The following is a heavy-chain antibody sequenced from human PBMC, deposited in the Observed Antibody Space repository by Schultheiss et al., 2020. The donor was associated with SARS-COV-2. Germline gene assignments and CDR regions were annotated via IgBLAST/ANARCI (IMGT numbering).Heavy chain of an antibody. Sequence: SETLSLTCAVYGGSFSGYYWSWIRQPPGKGLEWIGEINHSGSTYYNPSLKGRVTISEDTSKAQISLKVNSATAADTAVYYCARSGRYFQHWAQGTLVTVSS. D-gene: IGHD1-1*01. CDR1: GGSFSGYY. V-gene: IGHV4-34*01. CDR3: ARSGRYFQH. CDR2: INHSGST. J-gene: IGHJ1*01.